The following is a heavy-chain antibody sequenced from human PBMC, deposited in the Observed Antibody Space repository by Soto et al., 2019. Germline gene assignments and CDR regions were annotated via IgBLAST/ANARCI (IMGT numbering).Heavy chain of an antibody. Sequence: SVKVSCKASGGTFSSYAISWVRQAPGQGLEWMGGIIPIFGTANYAQKFQGRVTITADESTSTAYMELSSLRSEDTAVYYCARESVRCSGGSCYSLDYWGQGTLVTVSS. CDR2: IIPIFGTA. CDR1: GGTFSSYA. J-gene: IGHJ4*02. V-gene: IGHV1-69*13. CDR3: ARESVRCSGGSCYSLDY. D-gene: IGHD2-15*01.